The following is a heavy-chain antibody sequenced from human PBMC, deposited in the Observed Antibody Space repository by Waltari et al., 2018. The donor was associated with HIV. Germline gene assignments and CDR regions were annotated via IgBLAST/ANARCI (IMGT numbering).Heavy chain of an antibody. Sequence: EVQLLESGGGLVQPGGSLRLSCAASGFTFSSYAMSWVRQAPGKGLAWVSAISGSGGSTYYADSVKGRLTISRDKSKNTLYLQMNSLRAEDTAVYYCAKSPRIAAADLDYWGQGTLVTVSS. J-gene: IGHJ4*02. CDR1: GFTFSSYA. CDR2: ISGSGGST. CDR3: AKSPRIAAADLDY. D-gene: IGHD6-13*01. V-gene: IGHV3-23*01.